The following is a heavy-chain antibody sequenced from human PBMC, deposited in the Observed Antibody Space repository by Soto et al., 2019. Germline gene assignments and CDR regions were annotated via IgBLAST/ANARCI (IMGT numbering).Heavy chain of an antibody. CDR1: GGSISSSSYY. CDR2: IYYSGST. D-gene: IGHD3-22*01. V-gene: IGHV4-39*01. CDR3: ARATYYYDSSGYPTGAFDI. J-gene: IGHJ3*02. Sequence: PSETLSLTCTVSGGSISSSSYYWGWIRQPPGKGLEWIGSIYYSGSTYYNPSLKSRVTISVDTSKNQFSLKLSSVTAADTAVYYCARATYYYDSSGYPTGAFDIWGQGTMVTVSS.